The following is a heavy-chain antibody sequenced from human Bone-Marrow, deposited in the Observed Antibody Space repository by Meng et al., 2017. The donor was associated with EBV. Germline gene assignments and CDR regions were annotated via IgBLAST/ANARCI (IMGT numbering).Heavy chain of an antibody. J-gene: IGHJ3*02. CDR2: IYYSGST. D-gene: IGHD1-14*01. V-gene: IGHV4-39*07. CDR3: ARVATGAFDI. Sequence: QLQLQDSGPGLVKPSETLSLTCTVSGGSIRSSSYYWGWIRQPPGKGLEWIGSIYYSGSTHYNPSLKSRVTISVDTSKNQFSLKLSSVTAADTAVYYCARVATGAFDIWGQGTMVTVSS. CDR1: GGSIRSSSYY.